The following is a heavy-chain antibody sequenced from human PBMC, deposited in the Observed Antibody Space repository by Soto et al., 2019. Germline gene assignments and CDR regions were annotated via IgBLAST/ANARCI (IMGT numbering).Heavy chain of an antibody. D-gene: IGHD4-17*01. J-gene: IGHJ4*02. Sequence: SETLSLTCAVYGGSFSGYYWSWIRLPPGKGLEWIGEINHSGSTNYNPSLKSRVTISVDTSKNQFSLKLSSVTAADTAVYYCARVQATVTSDYWGQGTLVTVSS. CDR2: INHSGST. CDR3: ARVQATVTSDY. V-gene: IGHV4-34*01. CDR1: GGSFSGYY.